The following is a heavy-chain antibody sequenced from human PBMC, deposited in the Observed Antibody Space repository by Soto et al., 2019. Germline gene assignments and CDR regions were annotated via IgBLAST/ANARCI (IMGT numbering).Heavy chain of an antibody. D-gene: IGHD2-2*01. CDR3: ARDCSSSSCSVWHY. V-gene: IGHV3-23*01. J-gene: IGHJ4*02. CDR2: ITGSADKT. CDR1: GFSLINYA. Sequence: PGGSLRLSCAASGFSLINYAMTWVRQAPWKGLEWVSGITGSADKTYYADSVKGRFIISRDNSKNTLYLQMNSLRAEDTALYYCARDCSSSSCSVWHYWGQGTLVTVSS.